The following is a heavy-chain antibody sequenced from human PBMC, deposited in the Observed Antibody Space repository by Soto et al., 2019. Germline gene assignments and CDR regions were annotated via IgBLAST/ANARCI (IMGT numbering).Heavy chain of an antibody. Sequence: QVQLVQSGPEVKKSGSSVKVSCKVSGGTLSSETISWLRQAPGQGLEWMGRIIPLLGIGNYAQKFQGRVTITEDISTNTGYMELSSLTFQDTAIYYCAREEVYYIMGTFPVYYMDVWGNGTTVTVSS. D-gene: IGHD3-16*01. CDR3: AREEVYYIMGTFPVYYMDV. CDR2: IIPLLGIG. CDR1: GGTLSSET. J-gene: IGHJ6*03. V-gene: IGHV1-69*08.